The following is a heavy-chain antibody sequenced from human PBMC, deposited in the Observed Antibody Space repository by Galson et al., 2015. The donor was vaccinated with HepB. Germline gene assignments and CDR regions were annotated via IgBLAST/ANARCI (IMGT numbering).Heavy chain of an antibody. Sequence: SLRLSCAASGFTFSSYAMHWVRQAPGKGLEYVSAISSNGGSTYYADSVKGRFTISRDNSKNTLYLQMSSLRAEDTAVYYCVKDRVTMVRGEEYWGQGTLVTVSS. CDR2: ISSNGGST. J-gene: IGHJ4*02. CDR1: GFTFSSYA. V-gene: IGHV3-64D*06. CDR3: VKDRVTMVRGEEY. D-gene: IGHD3-10*01.